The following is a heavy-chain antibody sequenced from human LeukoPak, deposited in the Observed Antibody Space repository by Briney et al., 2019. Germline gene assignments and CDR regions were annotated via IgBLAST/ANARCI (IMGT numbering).Heavy chain of an antibody. CDR2: ISGSGDST. V-gene: IGHV3-23*01. CDR3: AKDWFTMVRGVTYYFDY. J-gene: IGHJ4*02. Sequence: GGSLRLSCAASGFTFSSYAMSWVRQAPGKGLEWVSAISGSGDSTYYADSVKGRFTISRDNSKNTLYLQMNSLRAEDTAVYYCAKDWFTMVRGVTYYFDYWGQGTLVTVSS. CDR1: GFTFSSYA. D-gene: IGHD3-10*01.